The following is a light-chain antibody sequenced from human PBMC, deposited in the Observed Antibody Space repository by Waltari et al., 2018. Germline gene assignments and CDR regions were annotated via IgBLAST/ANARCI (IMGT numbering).Light chain of an antibody. J-gene: IGLJ2*01. V-gene: IGLV2-14*03. CDR2: DVS. CDR3: SSYTSSSTLG. Sequence: QSALTQPASVSGSPGQSITISCTGTSSAVGGYNYVSWYQQHPGKAPKLMIYDVSNRPSGVSNRFSGSKSGNTASLTISGLQAEDEADYYCSSYTSSSTLGFGGGTKLTVL. CDR1: SSAVGGYNY.